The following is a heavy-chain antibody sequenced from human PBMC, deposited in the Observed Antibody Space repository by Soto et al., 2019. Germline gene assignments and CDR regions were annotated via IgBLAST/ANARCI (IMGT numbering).Heavy chain of an antibody. CDR2: IYQSGTT. J-gene: IGHJ3*02. CDR3: ARELLFYDSDGFSWDDAFDI. Sequence: QMHLQESGSGLVKPSQTLSLTCAVSGGSLSSSAYSWSWIRQPPGKVLQWIGFIYQSGTTYYNPFLNSGVTMSLDRPKKQFSLKLSSVTAADTAVYYCARELLFYDSDGFSWDDAFDIWGQGTMVAVSS. CDR1: GGSLSSSAYS. V-gene: IGHV4-30-2*01. D-gene: IGHD3-22*01.